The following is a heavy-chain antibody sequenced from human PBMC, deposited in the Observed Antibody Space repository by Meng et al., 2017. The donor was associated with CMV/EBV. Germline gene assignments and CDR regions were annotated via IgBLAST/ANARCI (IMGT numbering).Heavy chain of an antibody. CDR1: GGTFSSYA. CDR3: ASWYDYGMDV. V-gene: IGHV1-69*05. CDR2: IIPIFGTA. J-gene: IGHJ6*02. Sequence: SVKVSCKASGGTFSSYAISWVRQAPGQGLEWMGGIIPIFGTANCAQKFQGRVTITTDESTSTAYMELSSLRSEDTAVYYCASWYDYGMDVWGQGTTVTVSS.